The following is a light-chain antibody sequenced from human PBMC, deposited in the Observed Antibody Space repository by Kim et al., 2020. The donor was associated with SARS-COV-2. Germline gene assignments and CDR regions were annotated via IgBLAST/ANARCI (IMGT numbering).Light chain of an antibody. V-gene: IGLV3-19*01. CDR2: GKN. CDR3: NSRDSSGNRSV. Sequence: SSELTQDPAVAVALGQTVRITCQGDSLRSYYASWYQQKPGQAPVLVIYGKNNRPSGIPDRFSGSSSGNTASLTITGAQAEDEADYYCNSRDSSGNRSVFGGGPQLTVL. CDR1: SLRSYY. J-gene: IGLJ3*02.